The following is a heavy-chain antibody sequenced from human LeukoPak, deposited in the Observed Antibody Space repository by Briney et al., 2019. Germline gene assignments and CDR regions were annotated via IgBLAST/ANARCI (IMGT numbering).Heavy chain of an antibody. V-gene: IGHV3-48*03. CDR3: AREIVVVPAAAFDY. Sequence: PGGSLRLSCAASGFTFSSYQMNCVRHSPGKGLECVSYISSSGSTIYYADSVKVRFTISRDNAKNSLYLQMNSLRAEDTAVYYCAREIVVVPAAAFDYWGQGTLVTVSS. CDR1: GFTFSSYQ. J-gene: IGHJ4*02. CDR2: ISSSGSTI. D-gene: IGHD2-2*01.